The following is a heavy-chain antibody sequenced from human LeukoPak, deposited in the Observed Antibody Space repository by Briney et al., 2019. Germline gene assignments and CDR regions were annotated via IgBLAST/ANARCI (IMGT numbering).Heavy chain of an antibody. CDR2: IYYSGST. CDR3: ARGAETYYYDSSGYGY. V-gene: IGHV4-31*03. J-gene: IGHJ4*02. CDR1: GGSISSGGYY. Sequence: PSETLSLTCTVSGGSISSGGYYWSSIREHPGKGLEWIGYIYYSGSTYYNPSLKSRVTISVDTSKNQFSLKLSSVTAADTAVYYCARGAETYYYDSSGYGYWGQGTLVTVSS. D-gene: IGHD3-22*01.